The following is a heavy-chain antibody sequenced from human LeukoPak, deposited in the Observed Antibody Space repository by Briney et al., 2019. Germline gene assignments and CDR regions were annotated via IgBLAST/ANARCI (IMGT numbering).Heavy chain of an antibody. D-gene: IGHD4-23*01. V-gene: IGHV4-34*01. CDR2: INHSGST. CDR1: GGSFSGYY. Sequence: SETLSLTCAVYGGSFSGYYWSRIRQPPGKGLEWIGEINHSGSTNYNPSLKSRVTISVDTSKNQFSLKLSSVTAADTAVYYCARAGYGGNSRDAFDIWGQGTMVTVSS. CDR3: ARAGYGGNSRDAFDI. J-gene: IGHJ3*02.